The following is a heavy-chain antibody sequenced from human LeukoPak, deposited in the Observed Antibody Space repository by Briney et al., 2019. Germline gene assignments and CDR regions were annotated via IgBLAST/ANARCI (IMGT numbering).Heavy chain of an antibody. Sequence: SETLSLTCTVSGRSISSYYWSWIRQPPGKGLEWIGYIYYSGSTNYNPSLKSRVTISVDTSKNQFSLKLSSVTAADTAVYYCASTTYYYDSSGYPGSDAFDIWGQGTMVTVSS. CDR3: ASTTYYYDSSGYPGSDAFDI. V-gene: IGHV4-59*01. CDR2: IYYSGST. CDR1: GRSISSYY. D-gene: IGHD3-22*01. J-gene: IGHJ3*02.